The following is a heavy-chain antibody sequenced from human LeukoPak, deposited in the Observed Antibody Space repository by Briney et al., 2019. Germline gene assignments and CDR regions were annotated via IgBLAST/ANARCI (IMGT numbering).Heavy chain of an antibody. V-gene: IGHV3-23*01. CDR1: GFTFSSYG. CDR2: ISGSGGST. D-gene: IGHD3-22*01. Sequence: GGSLRLSCTASGFTFSSYGMSWVRQAPGKGLEWVSAISGSGGSTYYADSVKGRFTIYRDNSKNTLYLQMNSLRAEDTAVYYCAKDEWSYYDSSGYYRYWGQGTLVTVSS. CDR3: AKDEWSYYDSSGYYRY. J-gene: IGHJ4*02.